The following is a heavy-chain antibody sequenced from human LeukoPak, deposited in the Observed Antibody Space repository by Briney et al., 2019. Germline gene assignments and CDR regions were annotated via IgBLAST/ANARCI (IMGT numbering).Heavy chain of an antibody. CDR1: GGSFSGYY. D-gene: IGHD2-8*01. CDR2: INHSGST. J-gene: IGHJ6*03. CDR3: ARVMRSCTNGVCYSALGYYYYMDV. V-gene: IGHV4-34*01. Sequence: SETLSLTCAVYGGSFSGYYWSWIRQPPGKGLEWIGEINHSGSTNYNPSLKSRVTISVDTSKNQFSLKLSSVTAADTAVYYCARVMRSCTNGVCYSALGYYYYMDVWGKGTTVTVSS.